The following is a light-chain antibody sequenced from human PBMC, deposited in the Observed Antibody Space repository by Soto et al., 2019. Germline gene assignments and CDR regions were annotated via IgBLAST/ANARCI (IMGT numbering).Light chain of an antibody. CDR1: QSVSSSH. CDR2: DAS. Sequence: EIVLTQSPGTLSLSPGERATLSCRASQSVSSSHLAWYQQKPGQAPRLLIYDASNRATGIPARFSGSGSGTDFTLTISSLEPEDFAVYYCQQRSNWPQTFGQGTKVDIK. CDR3: QQRSNWPQT. J-gene: IGKJ1*01. V-gene: IGKV3D-20*02.